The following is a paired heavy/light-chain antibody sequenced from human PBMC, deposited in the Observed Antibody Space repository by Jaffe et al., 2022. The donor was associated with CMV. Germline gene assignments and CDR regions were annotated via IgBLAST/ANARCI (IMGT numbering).Light chain of an antibody. CDR2: GAS. V-gene: IGKV3-20*01. CDR1: QTISSSH. J-gene: IGKJ4*01. Sequence: EVVLTQSPGTLSLSPGERATLSCRASQTISSSHLAWYQQKPGQAPRLLIYGASSRATGVPDRFSGSGSGTDFTLTVSRLEPEDFAVYFCQQFGYSPLTFGGGTKVEI. CDR3: QQFGYSPLT.
Heavy chain of an antibody. CDR3: ARNTGYYSGWLYYYYFLDV. CDR2: IHYNGNT. V-gene: IGHV4-59*12. D-gene: IGHD6-19*01. CDR1: GDSISNYY. Sequence: QVQLQESGPGLVKPSETLSLTCTVSGDSISNYYWSWIRQSPGKGLEWIGYIHYNGNTLYNPSLKSRVTISIDTSKNQFYMELNSVTAADTAVYYCARNTGYYSGWLYYYYFLDVWGKGNTVTVSS. J-gene: IGHJ6*03.